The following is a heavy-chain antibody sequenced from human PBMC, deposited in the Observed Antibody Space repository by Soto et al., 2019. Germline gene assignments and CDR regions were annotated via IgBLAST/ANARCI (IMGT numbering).Heavy chain of an antibody. Sequence: EVQLVQSGGGLVQPGGSLRLSCVGSGFTFTDFYMNWVRQAPGKGLEWVANIRPDGSETNYVESVKGRFTPSRDNAKNSLFLQMNSLRADDTAVYYCAGWGGHDYNYWGQGILVTVSS. J-gene: IGHJ4*02. V-gene: IGHV3-7*03. CDR3: AGWGGHDYNY. CDR1: GFTFTDFY. D-gene: IGHD4-4*01. CDR2: IRPDGSET.